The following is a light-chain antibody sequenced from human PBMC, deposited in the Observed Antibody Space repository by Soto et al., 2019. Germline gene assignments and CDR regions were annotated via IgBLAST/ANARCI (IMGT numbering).Light chain of an antibody. J-gene: IGKJ1*01. CDR3: QQTDSSVWT. Sequence: DIQMTQSPSTLSASVGDTVTITCRASQTINNCLAWYQQKPGKAPKLLISDASSLEPGVPSRFSGSGSGTDFTLTITSLHPEDFATYYCQQTDSSVWTFGQGTKV. CDR2: DAS. V-gene: IGKV1-5*01. CDR1: QTINNC.